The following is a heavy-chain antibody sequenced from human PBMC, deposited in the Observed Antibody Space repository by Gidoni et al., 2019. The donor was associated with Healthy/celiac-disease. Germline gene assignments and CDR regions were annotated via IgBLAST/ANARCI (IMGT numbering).Heavy chain of an antibody. J-gene: IGHJ6*02. CDR2: ISSSSSYI. CDR3: AREGDGVTMIVVAEGYGMDV. CDR1: GFNVSSKS. D-gene: IGHD3-22*01. Sequence: EVQLVESGGGLVKHGGSLRLTCAASGFNVSSKSMNWVRQAPGKGLAWVSSISSSSSYIYYADSVKGRFTISRDNAKNSLYLQMNSLRAEDTAVYYCAREGDGVTMIVVAEGYGMDVWGQGTTVTVSS. V-gene: IGHV3-21*01.